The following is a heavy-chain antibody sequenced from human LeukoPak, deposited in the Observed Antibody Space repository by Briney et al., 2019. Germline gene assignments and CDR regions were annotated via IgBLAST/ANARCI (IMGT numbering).Heavy chain of an antibody. V-gene: IGHV4-34*01. CDR3: ARGERDTAISY. CDR1: GGYFSGYY. D-gene: IGHD5-18*01. CDR2: INHSGST. Sequence: PSDTLSLTCAVWGGYFSGYYWSGIRQPPGKGLEWIGEINHSGSTNYNPSLKSRVTISVDTSKNQFSLKLSSVTAADTAVYYCARGERDTAISYWGQGTLVTVSS. J-gene: IGHJ4*02.